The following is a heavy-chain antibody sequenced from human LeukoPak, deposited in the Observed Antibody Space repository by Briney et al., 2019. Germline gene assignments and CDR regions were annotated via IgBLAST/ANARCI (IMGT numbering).Heavy chain of an antibody. J-gene: IGHJ5*02. V-gene: IGHV3-11*01. CDR1: GFTFTDYY. CDR3: ARARTAGPLTGWFDP. D-gene: IGHD3-9*01. CDR2: ISSSGSTI. Sequence: GGSLRLSCAASGFTFTDYYMSWIRQAPGKGLEGVSYISSSGSTIYYADSVKGRFTISRDTHTTSLYLQMNSLRAEDTAVYYCARARTAGPLTGWFDPWGQGTLVTVSS.